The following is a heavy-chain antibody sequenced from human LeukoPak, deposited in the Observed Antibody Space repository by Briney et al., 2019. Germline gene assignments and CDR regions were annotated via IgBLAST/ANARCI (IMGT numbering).Heavy chain of an antibody. CDR2: IYYSGST. Sequence: PSETLSLTCTVSGGSISSDYFYWSWIRQHPGKGLEWIGYIYYSGSTYYNPSLKSRVSISVDTSKNQFSLKLSSVTVADTAVYYCARIPLGPDGYNSRWGQRTLVTVSS. CDR1: GGSISSDYFY. J-gene: IGHJ4*02. D-gene: IGHD5-24*01. CDR3: ARIPLGPDGYNSR. V-gene: IGHV4-31*03.